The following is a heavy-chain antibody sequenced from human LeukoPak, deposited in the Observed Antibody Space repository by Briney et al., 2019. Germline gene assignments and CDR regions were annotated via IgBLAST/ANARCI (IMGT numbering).Heavy chain of an antibody. Sequence: SQTLSLTCTVSGGSISSGGYFWSWIRQPAGKGLEWIGRFYASGSTNYNPSLKSRVTISVDRSKNQFSLKLSSVTAADTAVYYCAREGGYSSSSFDYWGQGTLVTVSS. CDR1: GGSISSGGYF. J-gene: IGHJ4*02. CDR2: FYASGST. D-gene: IGHD6-6*01. CDR3: AREGGYSSSSFDY. V-gene: IGHV4-61*02.